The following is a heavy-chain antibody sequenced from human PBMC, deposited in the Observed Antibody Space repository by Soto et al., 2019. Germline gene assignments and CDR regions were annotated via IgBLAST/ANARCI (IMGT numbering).Heavy chain of an antibody. J-gene: IGHJ4*02. D-gene: IGHD2-21*02. CDR2: ISAYNGNT. CDR3: ARGGHVVVVTAAFDY. V-gene: IGHV1-18*01. Sequence: ASVKVSCKASGYTFTSYGISWVRQAPGQGLEWMGWISAYNGNTNYAQKLLGRVTMTRDTSTSTLYMELTSLRSEDTAVYYCARGGHVVVVTAAFDYWGQGTLVTVSS. CDR1: GYTFTSYG.